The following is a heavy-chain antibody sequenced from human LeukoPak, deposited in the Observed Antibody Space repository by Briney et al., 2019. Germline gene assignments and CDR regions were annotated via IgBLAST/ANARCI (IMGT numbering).Heavy chain of an antibody. D-gene: IGHD3-22*01. CDR1: GYTFTTYY. CDR3: AKDGYYDSSGYHHVRYEYFQH. V-gene: IGHV1-46*01. Sequence: ASVKVSCKASGYTFTTYYMHWVRQAPGQGLEWMGIINPSGGATSYAQKFQGRVTMTRDTSTSTVYMELSSLRSEDTAVYYCAKDGYYDSSGYHHVRYEYFQHWGQGTLVTVSS. J-gene: IGHJ1*01. CDR2: INPSGGAT.